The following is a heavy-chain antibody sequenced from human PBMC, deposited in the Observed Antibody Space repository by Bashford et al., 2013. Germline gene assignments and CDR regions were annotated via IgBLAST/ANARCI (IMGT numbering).Heavy chain of an antibody. Sequence: SETLSLTCTVSGGSISNSGYYWGWIRQPPGKGLEWIGSIYYSGSTYYNPSLKSRVTISVDTSKNQFSLKLSSVTAADTAVYYCASSLTGDYDFWSGYSSLGFDYWGQGTLVTVSS. D-gene: IGHD3-3*01. CDR3: ASSLTGDYDFWSGYSSLGFDY. J-gene: IGHJ4*02. CDR2: IYYSGST. V-gene: IGHV4-39*01. CDR1: GGSISNSGYY.